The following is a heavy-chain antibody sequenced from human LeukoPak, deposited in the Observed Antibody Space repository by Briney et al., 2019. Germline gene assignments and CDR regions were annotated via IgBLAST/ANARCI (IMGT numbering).Heavy chain of an antibody. CDR1: GFTFSSYG. V-gene: IGHV3-30*18. J-gene: IGHJ4*02. CDR3: AKVNGWAREGSGSFDY. Sequence: GRSLRLSCAASGFTFSSYGMHWVRQAPGKGLEWVAVISYDGSNKYYADSVKGRFTISRDNSKNTLYLQMNSLRAEDTAVYYCAKVNGWAREGSGSFDYWGQGTLVTVSS. D-gene: IGHD3-22*01. CDR2: ISYDGSNK.